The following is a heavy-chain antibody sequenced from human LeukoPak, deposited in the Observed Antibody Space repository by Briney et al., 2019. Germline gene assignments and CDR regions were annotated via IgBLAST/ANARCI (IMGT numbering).Heavy chain of an antibody. CDR1: GYTFTSYG. Sequence: ASVKVSSKASGYTFTSYGISWVRPAPGQGLEWMGWISAYNGNTNYAQKLQGRVTMTTDTSTSTAYMELRSLRSDDTAVYYCARFLTRRNFDYWGQGTLVTVSS. J-gene: IGHJ4*02. CDR3: ARFLTRRNFDY. D-gene: IGHD2-21*02. V-gene: IGHV1-18*01. CDR2: ISAYNGNT.